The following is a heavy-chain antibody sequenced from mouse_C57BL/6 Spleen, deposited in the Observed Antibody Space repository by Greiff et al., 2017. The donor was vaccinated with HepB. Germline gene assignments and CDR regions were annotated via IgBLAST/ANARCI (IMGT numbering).Heavy chain of an antibody. Sequence: VQLQQPGAELVMPGASVKLSCKASGYTFTSYWMHWVKQRPGQGLEWIGEIDPSASYTNYNQKFKGKSTLTVDKSSSTAYMQLSSLTSEVSAVYYCARTGTDWDFDVWGKGTTVTVSS. D-gene: IGHD4-1*01. CDR1: GYTFTSYW. CDR3: ARTGTDWDFDV. CDR2: IDPSASYT. J-gene: IGHJ1*03. V-gene: IGHV1-69*01.